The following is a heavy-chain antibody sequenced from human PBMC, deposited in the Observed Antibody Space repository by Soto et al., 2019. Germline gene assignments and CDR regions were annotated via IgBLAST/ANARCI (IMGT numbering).Heavy chain of an antibody. J-gene: IGHJ4*02. CDR3: ARVRGVDGGYGY. D-gene: IGHD5-12*01. CDR2: ISAYNGNT. Sequence: VSVKVSCKASGYTFSSYGISLVRQAPGQGLEWMGWISAYNGNTNYAQKLQGRVTMTTDTSTSTAYMELRSLRSDDTAVYYCARVRGVDGGYGYWGQGTLVTVSS. V-gene: IGHV1-18*01. CDR1: GYTFSSYG.